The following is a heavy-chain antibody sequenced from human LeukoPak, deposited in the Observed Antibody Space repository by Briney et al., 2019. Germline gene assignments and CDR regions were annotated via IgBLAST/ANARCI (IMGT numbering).Heavy chain of an antibody. CDR3: TRDYYYDSSGLGD. J-gene: IGHJ1*01. CDR2: IRSKGYGGTT. CDR1: GFTFGDDA. Sequence: GGSLRLSCTASGFTFGDDAMSWVRQAPGKGLEWVRFIRSKGYGGTTEYAASVKGRFTISRDDSKSIAYLQMNSLKTEDTAVYYCTRDYYYDSSGLGDWGQGTLLTVSS. V-gene: IGHV3-49*04. D-gene: IGHD3-22*01.